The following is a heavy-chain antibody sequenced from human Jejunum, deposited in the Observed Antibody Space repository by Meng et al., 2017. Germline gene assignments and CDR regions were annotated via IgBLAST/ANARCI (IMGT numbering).Heavy chain of an antibody. CDR1: GLTFTGHH. Sequence: QVQVDQSGAEVKKPGASVKVSCKAPGLTFTGHHMHWVRQVPGQGFEWMGRINSNSGGTNYAQKFKGGFTMTSDYMELSRLTSDDTAVYYCARVPYNYDNGGYYYRWGQGTLVTVSS. CDR3: ARVPYNYDNGGYYYR. CDR2: INSNSGGT. D-gene: IGHD3-22*01. J-gene: IGHJ4*02. V-gene: IGHV1-2*06.